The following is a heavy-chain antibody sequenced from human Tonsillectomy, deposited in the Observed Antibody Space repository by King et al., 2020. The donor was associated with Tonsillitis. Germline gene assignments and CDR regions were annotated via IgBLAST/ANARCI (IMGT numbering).Heavy chain of an antibody. Sequence: VQLVESGGGLVKPGGSLRLSCAASGFTFSDYNMNWVRQAPVKGLEWVSSMRYSSRYIYYADSVKGRFTISRDNAKNSLYLQMDSLRAEDTAVYYCARDRRLRFALYAFDIWGQGTMVTVSS. J-gene: IGHJ3*02. CDR2: MRYSSRYI. D-gene: IGHD3-3*01. CDR3: ARDRRLRFALYAFDI. V-gene: IGHV3-21*01. CDR1: GFTFSDYN.